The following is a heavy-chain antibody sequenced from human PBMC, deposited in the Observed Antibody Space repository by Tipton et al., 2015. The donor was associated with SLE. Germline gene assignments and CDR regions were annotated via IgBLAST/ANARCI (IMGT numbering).Heavy chain of an antibody. D-gene: IGHD5-12*01. V-gene: IGHV4-59*01. CDR1: GGSISPYY. J-gene: IGHJ4*02. CDR2: IYYSGST. CDR3: ARLRYNRYDSPFDY. Sequence: TLSLTCTVSGGSISPYYWSWIRQPPGKDLEWIGYIYYSGSTNFNPSLRSRVSLSVETSKSHLYLKLTSVTAADTAVYFCARLRYNRYDSPFDYWGQGTLVTVSS.